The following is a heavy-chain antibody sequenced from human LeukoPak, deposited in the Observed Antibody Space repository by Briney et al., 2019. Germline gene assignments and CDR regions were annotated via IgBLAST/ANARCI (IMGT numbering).Heavy chain of an antibody. CDR2: IYYSGST. D-gene: IGHD2-2*01. CDR3: ASQYQLLPFDY. V-gene: IGHV4-39*07. Sequence: SETLSLTCTVSGGSISSSSYYWGWIRQPPGKGLEWIGRIYYSGSTYYNPSLKSRVTISVDTSKNQFSLKLSSVTAADTAVYYCASQYQLLPFDYWGQGTLVTVSS. CDR1: GGSISSSSYY. J-gene: IGHJ4*02.